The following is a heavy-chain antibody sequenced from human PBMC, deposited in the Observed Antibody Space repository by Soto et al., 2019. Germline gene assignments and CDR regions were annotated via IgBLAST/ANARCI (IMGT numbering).Heavy chain of an antibody. J-gene: IGHJ4*02. CDR2: ISGSGGST. Sequence: GGSLRLSCAASGFTFSSYAMSWVRQAPWKGLEWVSGISGSGGSTYYADSVKGRFTISRDNSKNTLYLQMNSLRAEDTAVYYCAKDRKSDSGWYWDYWGQGTLVTVSS. CDR1: GFTFSSYA. CDR3: AKDRKSDSGWYWDY. V-gene: IGHV3-23*01. D-gene: IGHD6-19*01.